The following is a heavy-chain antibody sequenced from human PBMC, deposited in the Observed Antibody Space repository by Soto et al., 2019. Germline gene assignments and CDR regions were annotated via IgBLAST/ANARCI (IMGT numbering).Heavy chain of an antibody. Sequence: GESLKISCQGSGYIFANDRIAWVRQMPGKGLEWMGIIFPGDSDTRYSPSFQGQVTISADKSNNTSYLQWSSLKASDTAVYYCARQAAAHPSFDFWGQGAMVTVSS. J-gene: IGHJ3*01. V-gene: IGHV5-51*01. D-gene: IGHD6-6*01. CDR1: GYIFANDR. CDR2: IFPGDSDT. CDR3: ARQAAAHPSFDF.